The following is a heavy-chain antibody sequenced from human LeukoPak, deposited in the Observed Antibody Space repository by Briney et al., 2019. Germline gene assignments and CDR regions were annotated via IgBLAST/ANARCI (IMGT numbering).Heavy chain of an antibody. D-gene: IGHD5-12*01. J-gene: IGHJ4*02. CDR3: AKSATPWLPPFPY. CDR2: IRYDGSNK. V-gene: IGHV3-30*02. Sequence: GGSLRLSCAASGFTFSSYSMNWVRQAPGKGLEWVAFIRYDGSNKYYADSVKGRFTISRDNSKNTLYLQMDSLRAEDTAVYYCAKSATPWLPPFPYWGQGTLVTVSS. CDR1: GFTFSSYS.